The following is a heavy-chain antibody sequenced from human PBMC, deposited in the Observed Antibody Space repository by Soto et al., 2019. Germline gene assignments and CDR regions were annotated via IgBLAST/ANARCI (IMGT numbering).Heavy chain of an antibody. V-gene: IGHV1-8*01. J-gene: IGHJ6*02. D-gene: IGHD3-10*01. CDR2: MNPNSGNT. CDR3: ARLWPKDYGSGSYVDYYYYYYGMDV. CDR1: GGTFTSYD. Sequence: ASVKVSCKASGGTFTSYDINWVRQATGQGLEWMGWMNPNSGNTGYAQKFQGRVTMTRNTSISTAYMELSSLRSEDTAVYYCARLWPKDYGSGSYVDYYYYYYGMDVWGQGTTVTVSS.